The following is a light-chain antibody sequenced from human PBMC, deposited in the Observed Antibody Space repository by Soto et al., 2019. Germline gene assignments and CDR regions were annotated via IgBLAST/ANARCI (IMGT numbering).Light chain of an antibody. CDR1: QSVSSY. V-gene: IGKV3-11*01. J-gene: IGKJ3*01. CDR3: QQRSNWPPRFT. Sequence: EIVLTQSPATLSLSPGERATLSCRASQSVSSYLAWYQQKPGQAPRLLIYDASNRATGIPARFSGSGSGTDFTLTLSSLEHEDFAVYYCQQRSNWPPRFTFGPGTKVDIK. CDR2: DAS.